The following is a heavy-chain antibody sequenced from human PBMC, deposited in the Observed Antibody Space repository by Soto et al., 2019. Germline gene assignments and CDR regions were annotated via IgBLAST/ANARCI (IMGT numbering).Heavy chain of an antibody. D-gene: IGHD4-17*01. J-gene: IGHJ3*02. CDR1: VVSISSGDYY. CDR2: IYYSGST. Sequence: SQTLSLTCTFSVVSISSGDYYCTWIRQPPWKGLEWIGYIYYSGSTYYNPSLKSRVTISVDTSKNQFSLKLSSVTAADTAVYYCARAQGDYRDSVSAFDSWGQGTMRNVSS. V-gene: IGHV4-30-4*01. CDR3: ARAQGDYRDSVSAFDS.